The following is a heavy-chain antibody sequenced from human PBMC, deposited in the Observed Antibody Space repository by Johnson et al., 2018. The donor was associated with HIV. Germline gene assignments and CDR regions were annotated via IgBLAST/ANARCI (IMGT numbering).Heavy chain of an antibody. D-gene: IGHD6-13*01. J-gene: IGHJ3*02. CDR3: ASFAAAGDAFDI. Sequence: QVQLVESGGGVVQPGRSLRLSCAASGFTFSSYAMHWVRQAPGKGLEWVAVISYDGSNKYYADSVKGRFTISRDNSKTTLYLQMNSLRAEDTAVYYCASFAAAGDAFDIWGQGTMVTVSS. CDR2: ISYDGSNK. CDR1: GFTFSSYA. V-gene: IGHV3-30-3*01.